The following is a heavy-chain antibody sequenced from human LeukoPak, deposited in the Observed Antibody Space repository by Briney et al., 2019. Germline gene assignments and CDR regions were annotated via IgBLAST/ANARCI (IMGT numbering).Heavy chain of an antibody. Sequence: GGSLRLSCSGSGFTFSDYAMHWVRQAPGKGLQYVSGISSNGGSTYYSDSVKGRFTISRDNSKNTLCLQMSSLRAGDTAVYYCVKVYGDYANDAFDIWGQGTTVSVSS. D-gene: IGHD4-17*01. CDR2: ISSNGGST. CDR1: GFTFSDYA. J-gene: IGHJ3*02. V-gene: IGHV3-64D*09. CDR3: VKVYGDYANDAFDI.